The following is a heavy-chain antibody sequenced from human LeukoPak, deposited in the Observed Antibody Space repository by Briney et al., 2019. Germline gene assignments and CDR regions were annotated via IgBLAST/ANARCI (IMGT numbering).Heavy chain of an antibody. Sequence: GGSLRLPCAASGFTFTSYAMSWVRQAPGKGLEWVSSISGSGGSTFYVDSVKGRFTISRGNTKNTLYLQMNSLRAEDTALYYCAKDPQRGSPYYFDYWGQGTLVTVSS. D-gene: IGHD1-26*01. V-gene: IGHV3-23*01. CDR1: GFTFTSYA. CDR3: AKDPQRGSPYYFDY. J-gene: IGHJ4*02. CDR2: ISGSGGST.